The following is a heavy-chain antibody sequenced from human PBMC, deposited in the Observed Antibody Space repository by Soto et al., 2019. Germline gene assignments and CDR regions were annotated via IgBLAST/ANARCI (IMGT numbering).Heavy chain of an antibody. D-gene: IGHD3-10*01. CDR1: GYTFTSYA. Sequence: ASVKVSCKASGYTFTSYAISWVRQAPGQGLEWMGWISAYNGNTNYAQKLQGRVTITTDTSTSTAYMELSSLRSDDKAVYYCARDPGTRSDYWGQGTLVTVSS. CDR3: ARDPGTRSDY. J-gene: IGHJ4*02. CDR2: ISAYNGNT. V-gene: IGHV1-18*01.